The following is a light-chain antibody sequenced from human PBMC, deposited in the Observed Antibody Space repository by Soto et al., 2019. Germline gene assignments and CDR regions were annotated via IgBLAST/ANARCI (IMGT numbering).Light chain of an antibody. J-gene: IGLJ1*01. V-gene: IGLV2-14*01. CDR1: NSDVGGSNY. CDR3: SSYTSNSTRV. CDR2: DVS. Sequence: QSALTQPASVSGSPGQSITISCTGTNSDVGGSNYVSWYQQYPDKAPKLMIYDVSNRPSGVSSRFSGSKSGNTASLTISGLQAEDEADYYCSSYTSNSTRVFGTGTKVTVL.